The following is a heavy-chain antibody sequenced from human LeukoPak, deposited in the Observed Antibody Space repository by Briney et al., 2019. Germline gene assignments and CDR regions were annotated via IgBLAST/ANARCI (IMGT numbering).Heavy chain of an antibody. CDR1: GFTFSSYS. Sequence: GGSLRLSCAASGFTFSSYSMNWVRQAPGKGLEWVSSISSSSSYIYYADSVKGRFTISRDNAKNSLYLQMNSLRAEDTAVYYCARGDRHVDTVYTFDYWGQGALVTVSS. CDR2: ISSSSSYI. J-gene: IGHJ4*02. V-gene: IGHV3-21*01. CDR3: ARGDRHVDTVYTFDY. D-gene: IGHD5-18*01.